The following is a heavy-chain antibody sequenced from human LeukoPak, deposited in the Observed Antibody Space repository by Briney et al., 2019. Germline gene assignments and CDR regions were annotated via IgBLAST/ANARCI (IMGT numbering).Heavy chain of an antibody. CDR3: ARLSPYGPGRETNQLLYLYGMDV. CDR1: GFTFSSYA. J-gene: IGHJ6*02. D-gene: IGHD2-2*02. V-gene: IGHV3-30-3*01. CDR2: ISYDGSNK. Sequence: GRSLRLSCAASGFTFSSYAMHWVRQAPGKGLEWVAVISYDGSNKYYADSVKGRFTISRDNSKNTLYLQMNSLRAEDTAVYYCARLSPYGPGRETNQLLYLYGMDVWGQGTTVTVSS.